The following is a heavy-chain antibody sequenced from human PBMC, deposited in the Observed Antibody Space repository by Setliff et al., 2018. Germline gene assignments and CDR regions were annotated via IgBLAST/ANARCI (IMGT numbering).Heavy chain of an antibody. V-gene: IGHV4-34*01. CDR2: INHSGST. Sequence: SETLSLTCAVCGGSFSGYYWSWIRQPPGKGLEWIGEINHSGSTNYNQSLKSRVTLSVDTSKNHFSLRLSSVAATDTAVYYCLRIRLVPHGHSWGQGTLVTVSS. CDR3: LRIRLVPHGHS. D-gene: IGHD2-15*01. CDR1: GGSFSGYY. J-gene: IGHJ4*02.